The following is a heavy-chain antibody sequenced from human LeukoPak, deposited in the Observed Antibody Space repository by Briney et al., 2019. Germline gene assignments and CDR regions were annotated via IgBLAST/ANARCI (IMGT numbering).Heavy chain of an antibody. V-gene: IGHV4-34*01. J-gene: IGHJ4*02. Sequence: SETLSLTCAVYGGSFSGYYWSWIRQPPGKGLEWIGEINHSGSTNYNLSLKSRVTISVDTSKNQFSLSLTSVTAADTAVYYCARLYYYGSGLDYWGQGTLVTVSS. CDR1: GGSFSGYY. D-gene: IGHD3-10*01. CDR3: ARLYYYGSGLDY. CDR2: INHSGST.